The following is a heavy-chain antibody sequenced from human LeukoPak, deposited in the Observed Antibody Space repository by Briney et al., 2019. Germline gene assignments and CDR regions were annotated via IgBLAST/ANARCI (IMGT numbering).Heavy chain of an antibody. V-gene: IGHV3-53*01. CDR1: GFTFSDYY. CDR3: AKVDYWSPENYFDS. Sequence: GGSLRLSCAASGFTFSDYYMTWVRQTPGKGLESVSVITDDEDTYYADSVKGRFTLSRDNSQNTVFLQMNSLRVEGTAVYYCAKVDYWSPENYFDSWGQGTLVTVSS. J-gene: IGHJ4*02. CDR2: ITDDEDT. D-gene: IGHD1-1*01.